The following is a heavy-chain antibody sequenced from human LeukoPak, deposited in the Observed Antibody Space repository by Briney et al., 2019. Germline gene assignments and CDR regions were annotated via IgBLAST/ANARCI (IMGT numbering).Heavy chain of an antibody. CDR2: IYSDGTT. CDR3: AKRGLIVGAHFDY. J-gene: IGHJ4*02. V-gene: IGHV3-53*01. D-gene: IGHD1-26*01. Sequence: QTGGSLRLSCAASGFTFSSYSMNWVRQAPGKGLEWVSVIYSDGTTYYADSLKGRFTISRDNSKNTLYLQMNSLRAEDTAVYYCAKRGLIVGAHFDYWGQGTLVTVSS. CDR1: GFTFSSYS.